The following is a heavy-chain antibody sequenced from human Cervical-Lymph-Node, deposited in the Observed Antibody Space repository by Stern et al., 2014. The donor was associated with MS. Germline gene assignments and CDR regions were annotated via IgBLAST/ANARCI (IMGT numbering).Heavy chain of an antibody. CDR2: INAGNGNT. V-gene: IGHV1-3*01. CDR3: ARVGIVVVTAIPYYYGMDV. Sequence: QVQLMQSGAEVKKPGASVKVSCKASGYTFTSYAMHWVRQAPGQRLEWMGWINAGNGNTKYSQKFQGRVTITRDTSASTAYMELSSLRSEDTAVYYCARVGIVVVTAIPYYYGMDVWGQGTTVTVSS. CDR1: GYTFTSYA. D-gene: IGHD2-21*02. J-gene: IGHJ6*02.